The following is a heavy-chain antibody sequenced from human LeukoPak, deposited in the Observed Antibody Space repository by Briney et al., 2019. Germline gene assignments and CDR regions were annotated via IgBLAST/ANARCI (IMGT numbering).Heavy chain of an antibody. J-gene: IGHJ4*02. CDR3: AILAAHSYYFDY. CDR1: GYTFTGHY. V-gene: IGHV1-69*05. CDR2: IIPIFGTA. Sequence: GASVKVSCKASGYTFTGHYMHWVRQAPGQGLEWMGGIIPIFGTANYAQKFQGRVTITTDESTSTAYMELSSLRSEDTAVYYCAILAAHSYYFDYWGQGTLVTVSS. D-gene: IGHD6-19*01.